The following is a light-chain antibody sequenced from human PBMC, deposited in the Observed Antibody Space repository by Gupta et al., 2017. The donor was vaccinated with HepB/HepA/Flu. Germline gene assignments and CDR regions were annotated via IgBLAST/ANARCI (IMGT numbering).Light chain of an antibody. CDR2: DVS. V-gene: IGLV2-14*01. CDR3: CSSSSSSTLYV. CDR1: SSDIGTHNY. Sequence: QSALTQPASVSGSPGQSFTISCTGTSSDIGTHNYVSWYQQNPGKAPKLIIHDVSDRPSGVSNRFSGSKSGNTASLTISGLQAEDEADYYCCSSSSSSTLYVFGTGTDVTVL. J-gene: IGLJ1*01.